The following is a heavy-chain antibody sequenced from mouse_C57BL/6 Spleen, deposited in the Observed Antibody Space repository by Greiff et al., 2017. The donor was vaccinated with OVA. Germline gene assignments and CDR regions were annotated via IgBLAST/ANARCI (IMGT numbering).Heavy chain of an antibody. CDR3: AEGGYGGGWYFDV. Sequence: VQLQQSGPELVKPGASVKLSCKASGYTFTSYDINWVKQRPGQGLEWIGWFYPRDGSTKYNEKFKGKATLTADTSSSTAYMELRSLTSEDSAVYVCAEGGYGGGWYFDVWGTGTTVTVSS. D-gene: IGHD2-2*01. V-gene: IGHV1-85*01. CDR2: FYPRDGST. J-gene: IGHJ1*03. CDR1: GYTFTSYD.